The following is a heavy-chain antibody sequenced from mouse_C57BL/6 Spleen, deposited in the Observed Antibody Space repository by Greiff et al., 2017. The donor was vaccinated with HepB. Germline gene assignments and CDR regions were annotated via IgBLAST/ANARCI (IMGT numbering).Heavy chain of an antibody. D-gene: IGHD1-2*01. V-gene: IGHV14-2*01. J-gene: IGHJ1*03. Sequence: EVKVVESGAELVKPGASVKLSCTASGFNIKDYYMHWVKQRTEQGLEWIGRIDPEDGETKYAPKFQGKATITADTSSNTAYLQLSSLTSEDTAVYYCASSYGGWYFDVWGTGTTVTVSS. CDR2: IDPEDGET. CDR1: GFNIKDYY. CDR3: ASSYGGWYFDV.